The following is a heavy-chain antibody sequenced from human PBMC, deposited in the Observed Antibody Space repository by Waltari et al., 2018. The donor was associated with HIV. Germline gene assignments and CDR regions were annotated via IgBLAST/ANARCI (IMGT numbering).Heavy chain of an antibody. Sequence: QVQLQESGPGLVQPSQTLSLTCTVSGDSIRTSGYYWSWLRHPPGKGLEWVGSVYHSGGTSYNPSLKSRLTISGATSKSQFSLKLTSVTAADSAVYYCARGGKGAQVLFRNWFDPWGQGTVVTVSS. J-gene: IGHJ5*02. D-gene: IGHD2-2*01. CDR2: VYHSGGT. CDR1: GDSIRTSGYY. V-gene: IGHV4-31*03. CDR3: ARGGKGAQVLFRNWFDP.